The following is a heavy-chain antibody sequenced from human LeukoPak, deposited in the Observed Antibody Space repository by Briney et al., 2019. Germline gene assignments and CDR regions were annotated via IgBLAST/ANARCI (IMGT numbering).Heavy chain of an antibody. V-gene: IGHV3-33*01. D-gene: IGHD3-22*01. CDR1: GFTFSSYG. Sequence: GRSLRLSCATSGFTFSSYGMHWVRQAPGKGLEWVAVIWYDGSNKYYADSVKGRFTISRDNSKNTLYLQMNSLRAEDTAVYYCARGYYYDSSGAFDIWGQGTMVTVSS. J-gene: IGHJ3*02. CDR2: IWYDGSNK. CDR3: ARGYYYDSSGAFDI.